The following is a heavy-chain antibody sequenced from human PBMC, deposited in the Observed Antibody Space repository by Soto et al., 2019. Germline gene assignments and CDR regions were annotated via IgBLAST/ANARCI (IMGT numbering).Heavy chain of an antibody. CDR3: ARGEDAFFYYSLDV. J-gene: IGHJ6*02. CDR1: VGSITSSY. CDR2: IYDTGISGYTPST. Sequence: SEAVSLTCTVSVGSITSSYWSWIRRPPGKGLEWIAYIYDTGISGYTPSTSYNPSLKSRVTMSVYTSKSQFSLKLTSETAADTAVYYCARGEDAFFYYSLDVWGQGITVTVSS. V-gene: IGHV4-59*01.